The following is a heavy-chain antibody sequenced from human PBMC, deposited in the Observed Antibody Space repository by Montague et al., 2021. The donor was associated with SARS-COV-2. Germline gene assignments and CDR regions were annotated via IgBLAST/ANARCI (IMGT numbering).Heavy chain of an antibody. CDR1: GGSVSSSPYY. J-gene: IGHJ6*03. CDR2: ISYSGRT. Sequence: SETLSLTCTVSGGSVSSSPYYWGWIRQPPGRGLEWVGSISYSGRTYFSPSLKSRLTISGDSSENQFSLRLSSVTATDTAVYYCASSYYYGSGTYVYNYYMDVWGKGTTVTVSS. D-gene: IGHD3-10*01. CDR3: ASSYYYGSGTYVYNYYMDV. V-gene: IGHV4-39*01.